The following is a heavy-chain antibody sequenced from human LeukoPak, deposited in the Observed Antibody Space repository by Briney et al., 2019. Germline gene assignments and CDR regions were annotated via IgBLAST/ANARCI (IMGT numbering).Heavy chain of an antibody. V-gene: IGHV1-2*02. D-gene: IGHD6-19*01. CDR3: ARDGAVAGTAYPEY. CDR2: INPNSGGT. J-gene: IGHJ4*02. CDR1: GYTFTGYY. Sequence: ASVKVSCKASGYTFTGYYMHWVRQAPGQGLEWMGWINPNSGGTNYAQKFQGRVTITRDTSISTAYMELSRLTSDDAAVYYCARDGAVAGTAYPEYWGQGTLVTVSS.